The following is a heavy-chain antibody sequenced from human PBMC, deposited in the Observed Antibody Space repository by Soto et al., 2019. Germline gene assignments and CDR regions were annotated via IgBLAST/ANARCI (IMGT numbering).Heavy chain of an antibody. CDR3: ARRLKGTPPY. Sequence: EVQLVESGGGLAQPGGSLRLSCAASGFSFSSYWMHWVRQAPGKGLVWVARINGGGSIANYADSVKGRFTISRDNAKNTLFLQMNSLRVEDTAVYYCARRLKGTPPYWGQGTLVTVSS. V-gene: IGHV3-74*01. CDR2: INGGGSIA. CDR1: GFSFSSYW. J-gene: IGHJ4*02.